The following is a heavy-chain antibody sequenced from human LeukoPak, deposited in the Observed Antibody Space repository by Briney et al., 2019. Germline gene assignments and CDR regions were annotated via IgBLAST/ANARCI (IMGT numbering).Heavy chain of an antibody. V-gene: IGHV4-30-4*08. CDR2: IYYSGRT. CDR3: ARSHYYYGSADY. Sequence: LRLSCAVSGFIGSDGYMNWVRQPPGKGLEWIGYIYYSGRTYYNPSLKSRVTISVDTSKNQFSLKLSSVTAADTAIYYCARSHYYYGSADYWGQGTLVTVSS. CDR1: GFIGSDGY. D-gene: IGHD3-10*01. J-gene: IGHJ4*02.